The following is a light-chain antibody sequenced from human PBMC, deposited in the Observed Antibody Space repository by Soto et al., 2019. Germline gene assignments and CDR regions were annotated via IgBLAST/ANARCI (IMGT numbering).Light chain of an antibody. V-gene: IGKV1-33*01. CDR1: QDISNY. J-gene: IGKJ5*01. CDR2: DAS. CDR3: QQYSHLIT. Sequence: MTQARSSRSASVGDRVTITCQARQDISNYLNWYQQKLGKAPKLLIYDASNLETGVPSRFSGSGTGTDFTFTISSLQPEHIATYYCQQYSHLITFGQGTRLEI.